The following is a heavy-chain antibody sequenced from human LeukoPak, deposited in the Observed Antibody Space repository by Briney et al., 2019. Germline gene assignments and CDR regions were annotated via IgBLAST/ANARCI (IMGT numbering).Heavy chain of an antibody. J-gene: IGHJ5*02. Sequence: NPSGTLSLTGAVSGDSISSSNWWNWVRHSPDKGLEWIGEIYLSGSPNYNPSLKSRVTISLDKSKNQFSLKLSSLTATDTAVYYCARGPPPYCSGGICHSRWLDPWGQGTLVTVSS. CDR2: IYLSGSP. V-gene: IGHV4-4*02. D-gene: IGHD2-15*01. CDR1: GDSISSSNW. CDR3: ARGPPPYCSGGICHSRWLDP.